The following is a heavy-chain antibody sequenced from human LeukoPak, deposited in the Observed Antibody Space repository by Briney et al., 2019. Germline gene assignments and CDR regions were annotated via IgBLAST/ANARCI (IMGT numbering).Heavy chain of an antibody. D-gene: IGHD3-3*01. CDR2: MSGSGYYT. CDR3: AKMEGQRLYDYCMDV. J-gene: IGHJ6*03. Sequence: GGSLRLSCAASGFALSNFAMSWVRQAPGKGLEWVSAMSGSGYYTYYVESVKGRFTISRDNSKNTLYLHMDSLRADDTAVYYCAKMEGQRLYDYCMDVWGRGTTVTVSS. CDR1: GFALSNFA. V-gene: IGHV3-23*01.